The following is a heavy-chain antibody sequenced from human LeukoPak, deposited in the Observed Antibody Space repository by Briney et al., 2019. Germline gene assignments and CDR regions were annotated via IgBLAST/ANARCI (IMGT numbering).Heavy chain of an antibody. CDR2: IRSKADNYAT. V-gene: IGHV3-73*01. CDR3: TQSNY. J-gene: IGHJ4*02. Sequence: GGSLRLSCAASGFTFSGSPILWVRQASGKGLEWVGRIRSKADNYATAYAASVQGRCTISRDDSKSTAYLQLNSLKTEDTAVYYCTQSNYWGQGALVTVST. CDR1: GFTFSGSP.